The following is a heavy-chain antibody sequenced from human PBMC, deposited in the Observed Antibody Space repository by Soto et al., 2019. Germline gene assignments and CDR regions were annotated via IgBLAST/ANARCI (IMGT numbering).Heavy chain of an antibody. CDR1: GFSFRTFG. CDR3: AKPALEAFFFDF. D-gene: IGHD1-1*01. CDR2: ISYDGSRE. V-gene: IGHV3-30*18. J-gene: IGHJ4*02. Sequence: QVQVVESGGGVVQPGRSLRLSCVGSGFSFRTFGMPWVRQAPGKGLEWVASISYDGSREYNAASVKGRFTISRDNSKNTVYLEMNSLRPEDTAVYYCAKPALEAFFFDFWGQGTLVTVSS.